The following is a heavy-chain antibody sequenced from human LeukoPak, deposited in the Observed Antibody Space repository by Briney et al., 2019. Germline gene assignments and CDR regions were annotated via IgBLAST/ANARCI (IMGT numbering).Heavy chain of an antibody. V-gene: IGHV3-21*01. CDR2: ISSSGTYK. CDR3: IRDLFDDYSLDY. J-gene: IGHJ4*02. Sequence: GSPILSCAVSGFTFSSYSTSWVGQAPGKGLEWVSSISSSGTYKYYADSVKGRFTISRDNARNSLYLQMNSLRAEDTAVYYCIRDLFDDYSLDYWGQGAVVPVSS. CDR1: GFTFSSYS. D-gene: IGHD3-16*01.